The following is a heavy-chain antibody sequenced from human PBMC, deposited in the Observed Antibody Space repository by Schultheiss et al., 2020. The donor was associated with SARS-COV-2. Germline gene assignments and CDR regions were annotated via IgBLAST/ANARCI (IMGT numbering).Heavy chain of an antibody. V-gene: IGHV3-53*01. CDR1: GFSVSSNY. J-gene: IGHJ4*02. Sequence: GGSLRLSCAASGFSVSSNYMSWVRQAPGKGLEWVSVIYSGGSTYYADSVKGRFTISRDNSKNTLYLQMNSLRAEDTAVYYCARDPSGSYALSWGQGTLVTVSS. CDR2: IYSGGST. D-gene: IGHD1-26*01. CDR3: ARDPSGSYALS.